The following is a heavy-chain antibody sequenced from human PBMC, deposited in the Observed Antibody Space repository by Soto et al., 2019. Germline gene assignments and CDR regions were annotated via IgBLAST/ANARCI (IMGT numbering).Heavy chain of an antibody. D-gene: IGHD1-1*01. V-gene: IGHV3-21*01. Sequence: GSLRLSCAASGFAFSTYTMNWVRQAPGKGLEWVSSISGSTINTYSADSLKGRFTISRDNAKNSLYLQLNSLRAEDTAVYYCARGYNYFDYWGQGTLVTVSS. CDR1: GFAFSTYT. CDR2: ISGSTINT. CDR3: ARGYNYFDY. J-gene: IGHJ4*02.